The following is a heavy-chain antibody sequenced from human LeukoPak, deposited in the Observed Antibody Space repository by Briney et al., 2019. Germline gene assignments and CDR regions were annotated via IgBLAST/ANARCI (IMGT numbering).Heavy chain of an antibody. D-gene: IGHD6-13*01. CDR2: ISASGDSA. CDR1: GFTFSNSG. V-gene: IGHV3-23*01. CDR3: ARKSSSWIGMDV. J-gene: IGHJ6*02. Sequence: GGSLRLSCAASGFTFSNSGMTWVRQAPGKGLEWVSVISASGDSAYYGDSVKGRFTISRDNSKNTLYLQMNSLRAEDTAVYYCARKSSSWIGMDVWGQGTTVTVSS.